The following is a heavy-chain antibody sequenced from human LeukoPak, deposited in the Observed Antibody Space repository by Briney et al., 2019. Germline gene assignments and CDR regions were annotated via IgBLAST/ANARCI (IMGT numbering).Heavy chain of an antibody. J-gene: IGHJ4*02. CDR1: GGSFSGYY. Sequence: PSETLSLTCAVYGGSFSGYYWSWIRQPPGKGLEWIGEINHSGSTNYNPSLKSRVTISVDTSKNQFSLKLSSVTAADTAVYYCARGRRGKDIVVVPAAPRGVYFAYWGQGTLVTDSS. V-gene: IGHV4-34*01. CDR3: ARGRRGKDIVVVPAAPRGVYFAY. CDR2: INHSGST. D-gene: IGHD2-2*01.